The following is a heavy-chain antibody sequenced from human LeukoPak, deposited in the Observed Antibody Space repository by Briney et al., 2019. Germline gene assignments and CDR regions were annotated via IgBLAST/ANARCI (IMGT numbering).Heavy chain of an antibody. CDR2: ISYDGSET. D-gene: IGHD1-26*01. V-gene: IGHV3-30*03. J-gene: IGHJ4*02. Sequence: SGGSLRLPCAASGFTFSSYGIHWVRQAPGKGLECVALISYDGSETYYVDSVRGRFTISRDNSKDTVDLHMSSLRADDTAVYYCARSREWELLSSFDSWGQGTLVTVSS. CDR1: GFTFSSYG. CDR3: ARSREWELLSSFDS.